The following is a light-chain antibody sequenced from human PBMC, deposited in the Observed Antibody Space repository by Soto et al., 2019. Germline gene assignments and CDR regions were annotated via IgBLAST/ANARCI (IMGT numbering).Light chain of an antibody. CDR1: QTISTW. Sequence: DIQVTQSPPTLSASVGDRVTITCRASQTISTWMAWYQQKPGKAPKLLVYDASTLQSGVASRFSGSGSVTEFTLIISGLQPDDSATYSCQQYTNSNNPRRFGQGTKVDIK. J-gene: IGKJ2*01. CDR3: QQYTNSNNPRR. V-gene: IGKV1-5*01. CDR2: DAS.